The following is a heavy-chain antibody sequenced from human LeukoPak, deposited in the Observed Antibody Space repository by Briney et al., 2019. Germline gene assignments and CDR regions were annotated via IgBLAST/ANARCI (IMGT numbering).Heavy chain of an antibody. CDR3: ARDGAPRAVAGLNWFDP. V-gene: IGHV1-18*01. Sequence: GASVKVSGMASGYTFTSYGISWVRQAPGQGLEWMGWISAYNGNTNYAQKLQGRVTMTTDTSTSTAYMELRSLRSDDTAVYYCARDGAPRAVAGLNWFDPWGQGTLVTVSS. D-gene: IGHD6-19*01. J-gene: IGHJ5*02. CDR2: ISAYNGNT. CDR1: GYTFTSYG.